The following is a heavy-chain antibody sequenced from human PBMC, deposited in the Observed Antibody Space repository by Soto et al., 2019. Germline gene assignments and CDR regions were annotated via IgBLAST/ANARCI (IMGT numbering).Heavy chain of an antibody. CDR1: GGSISSSSYY. D-gene: IGHD2-2*01. Sequence: NPSETLSLTCTVSGGSISSSSYYWGWIRQPPGKGLEWIGSIYYSGSTYYNPSLKSRVTISVDTSKNQFSLKLSSVTAADTAVYYCASPGPDTNWGQGTLVTVSS. CDR2: IYYSGST. J-gene: IGHJ4*02. CDR3: ASPGPDTN. V-gene: IGHV4-39*01.